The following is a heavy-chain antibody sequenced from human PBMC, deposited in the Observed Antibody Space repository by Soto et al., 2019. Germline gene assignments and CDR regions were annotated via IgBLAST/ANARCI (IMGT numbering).Heavy chain of an antibody. CDR1: GGSISSGGYY. CDR3: ARGTGYYSPHFDS. V-gene: IGHV4-31*03. J-gene: IGHJ4*02. D-gene: IGHD3-9*01. CDR2: IYYSGST. Sequence: SETLSLTCTVSGGSISSGGYYWSWIRQHPGKGLEWIGYIYYSGSTYYNPSLKSRVTISVDTSKNQFSLKLSSVTAADTAVYYCARGTGYYSPHFDSWGQGTLVTVSS.